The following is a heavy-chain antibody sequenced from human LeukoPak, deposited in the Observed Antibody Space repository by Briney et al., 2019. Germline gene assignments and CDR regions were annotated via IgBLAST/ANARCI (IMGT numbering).Heavy chain of an antibody. CDR3: ARVTTHSGGRGVDY. D-gene: IGHD2-15*01. CDR2: IYYSGST. J-gene: IGHJ4*02. V-gene: IGHV4-31*03. CDR1: GGSISSGGYY. Sequence: SETLSLTCTVSGGSISSGGYYWSWIRQHPGKGLEWIGYIYYSGSTYYNPSLKSRVTISVDTSKNQFSLKLSSVTAADTAVYYCARVTTHSGGRGVDYWGQGTLVTVSS.